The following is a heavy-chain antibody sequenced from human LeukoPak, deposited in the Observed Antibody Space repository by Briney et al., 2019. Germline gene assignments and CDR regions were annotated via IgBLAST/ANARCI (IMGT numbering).Heavy chain of an antibody. V-gene: IGHV4-34*01. Sequence: PSDTLSLTCAVYGGSFSGYYWSWIRQPPGKGLEWIGEINHSGSTNYNPSLKSRVAISVDTSKNQFSLKLSSVTAADTAVYYCARGRLGDFDYWGQGTLVTVSS. J-gene: IGHJ4*02. CDR1: GGSFSGYY. CDR2: INHSGST. D-gene: IGHD3-16*01. CDR3: ARGRLGDFDY.